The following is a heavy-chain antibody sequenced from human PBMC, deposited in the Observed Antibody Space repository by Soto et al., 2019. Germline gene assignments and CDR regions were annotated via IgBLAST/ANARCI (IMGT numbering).Heavy chain of an antibody. Sequence: GGSLRLSCAASGFTFTRYSMNWVRQAPGKGLEWVSSISSTTNYIYYGDSMKGRFTISRDNAKNSLYLEMNSLRAEDTAVYYCARGSEDLTSNFDYWGQGTLVTVSS. CDR3: ARGSEDLTSNFDY. CDR1: GFTFTRYS. V-gene: IGHV3-21*06. J-gene: IGHJ4*02. CDR2: ISSTTNYI.